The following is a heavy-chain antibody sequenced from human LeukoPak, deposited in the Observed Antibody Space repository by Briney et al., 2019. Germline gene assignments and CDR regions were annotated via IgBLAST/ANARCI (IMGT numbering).Heavy chain of an antibody. CDR3: ARGGYCSSTSCYKGNYYYYMDV. CDR1: GFTVSSNY. Sequence: PGGSLRLSCAASGFTVSSNYMSWVRQAPGKGLEWVSVIYSGGSTYYADSVKGRFTISRDNSKNTLYLQMNSLRAEDTAVYYCARGGYCSSTSCYKGNYYYYMDVWGKGTTVTVSS. CDR2: IYSGGST. V-gene: IGHV3-53*01. J-gene: IGHJ6*03. D-gene: IGHD2-2*02.